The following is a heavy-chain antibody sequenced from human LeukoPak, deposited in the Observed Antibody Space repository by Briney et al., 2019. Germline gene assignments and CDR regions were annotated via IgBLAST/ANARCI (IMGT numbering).Heavy chain of an antibody. Sequence: KPSETLSLTCAVYGGSFSGYYWSWIRQPPGKGLEWIGEINHSGSTNYNPSLKSRVTISVDTSKNQFSLKLSSATAADTAVYYCARGGYYYYMDVWGKGTTVTVSS. V-gene: IGHV4-34*01. CDR2: INHSGST. J-gene: IGHJ6*03. CDR1: GGSFSGYY. CDR3: ARGGYYYYMDV.